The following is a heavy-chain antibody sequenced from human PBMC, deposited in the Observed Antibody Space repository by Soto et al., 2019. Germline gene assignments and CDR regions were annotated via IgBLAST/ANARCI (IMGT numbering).Heavy chain of an antibody. CDR1: GFSLSTLGTC. D-gene: IGHD6-13*01. CDR2: INWDNNK. CDR3: AHIGVSRWFDF. J-gene: IGHJ4*02. V-gene: IGHV2-70*12. Sequence: VSGPTLVNPTHTLTLTCTFSGFSLSTLGTCVTWIRQPPGKALEWLALINWDNNKYYSTSLKTRLTITKDTSKNQVVLTMTNMDPVDTATYSCAHIGVSRWFDFWGQGTLVTVSS.